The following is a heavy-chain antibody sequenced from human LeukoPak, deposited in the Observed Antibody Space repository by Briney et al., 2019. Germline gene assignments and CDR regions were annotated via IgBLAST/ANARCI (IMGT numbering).Heavy chain of an antibody. CDR1: GGSISSSSYY. CDR2: IYTSGST. D-gene: IGHD6-13*01. V-gene: IGHV4-61*02. J-gene: IGHJ4*02. CDR3: ARGPSSSWVDY. Sequence: SETLSLTCTVSGGSISSSSYYWSWIRQPAGKGLEWIGRIYTSGSTNYNPSLKSRVTMSVDTSKNQFSLKLSSVTAADTAVYYCARGPSSSWVDYWGQGTLVTVSS.